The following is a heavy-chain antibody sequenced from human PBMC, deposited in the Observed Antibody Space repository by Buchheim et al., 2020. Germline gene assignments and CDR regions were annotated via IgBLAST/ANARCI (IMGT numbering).Heavy chain of an antibody. CDR2: INPSGGST. J-gene: IGHJ4*02. D-gene: IGHD5-12*01. V-gene: IGHV1-46*01. Sequence: QVQLVQSGAEVKKPGASVKISCKASGYTFTSYYMHWVRQAPGQGLEWMGIINPSGGSTSYAQKFQGRVTMTRDTSTSTVYLELSSLRSEDTAVYYCASHKDIVATGALGYFDYWGQGTL. CDR3: ASHKDIVATGALGYFDY. CDR1: GYTFTSYY.